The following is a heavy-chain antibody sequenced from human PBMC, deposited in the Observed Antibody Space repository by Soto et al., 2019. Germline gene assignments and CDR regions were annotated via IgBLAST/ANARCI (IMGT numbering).Heavy chain of an antibody. CDR1: GGSISSGGYY. D-gene: IGHD5-18*01. J-gene: IGHJ4*02. CDR3: ARSGYSYGPNPLLY. Sequence: SETLSLTCTVSGGSISSGGYYWSWIRQHPGKGLEWIGYIYYGGSTYYNPSLKSRVTISVDTSKNQFSLKLSSVTAADTAVYYCARSGYSYGPNPLLYWGQGTLVTVSS. V-gene: IGHV4-31*03. CDR2: IYYGGST.